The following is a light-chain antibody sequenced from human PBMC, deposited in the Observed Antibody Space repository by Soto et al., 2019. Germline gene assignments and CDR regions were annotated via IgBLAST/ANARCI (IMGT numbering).Light chain of an antibody. V-gene: IGKV1-5*01. J-gene: IGKJ1*01. CDR2: DAS. CDR3: QQYENYWT. Sequence: DIQMTQSPSTLSASVGDRVTIPCRASQSISSWLAWYQHKPGKAPKLLIYDASNLDSGVPSRFSGGGSGTEFSLTISNLQPDDSATYYCQQYENYWTFGQGTKVDIK. CDR1: QSISSW.